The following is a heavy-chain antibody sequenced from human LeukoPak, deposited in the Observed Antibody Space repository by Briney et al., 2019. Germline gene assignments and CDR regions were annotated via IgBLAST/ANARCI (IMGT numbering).Heavy chain of an antibody. V-gene: IGHV1-69*04. J-gene: IGHJ4*02. CDR3: ARDCGDSSGYYYVGLGY. CDR1: GGTFSSYA. D-gene: IGHD3-22*01. CDR2: IIPSLGIA. Sequence: SVKVSCKASGGTFSSYAISWVRQAPGQRLEWVGRIIPSLGIANYAQKFQGRVTITADKSTSTAYMELSSLRSEDTAVYYCARDCGDSSGYYYVGLGYWGQGTLVTVSS.